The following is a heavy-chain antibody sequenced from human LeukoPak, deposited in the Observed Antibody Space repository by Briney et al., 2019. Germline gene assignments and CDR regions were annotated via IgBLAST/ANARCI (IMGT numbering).Heavy chain of an antibody. Sequence: GGSLRLSCAASGFTVSSNYMSWVRQAPGKGLEWVSVIYSGGSTYYADSVKGRFTTSRDNSKNTLYLQMNSLRAEDTAVYYCARVTYGSGSYRYYYYYMDVWGKGTTVTISS. CDR1: GFTVSSNY. V-gene: IGHV3-66*01. CDR2: IYSGGST. D-gene: IGHD3-10*01. J-gene: IGHJ6*03. CDR3: ARVTYGSGSYRYYYYYMDV.